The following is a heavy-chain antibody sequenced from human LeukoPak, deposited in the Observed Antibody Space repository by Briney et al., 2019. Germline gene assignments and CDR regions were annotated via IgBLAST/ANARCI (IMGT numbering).Heavy chain of an antibody. Sequence: GGSLRLSCAASGFTFSSYGMHWVRQAPGKGLEWVAVISYDGSNKYYADSVKGRFTTSRDNSKNTLYLQMNRLRAEDTAVYYCAKEWADQGGAFDIWGQGTMVTVSS. CDR1: GFTFSSYG. CDR2: ISYDGSNK. D-gene: IGHD2-15*01. J-gene: IGHJ3*02. V-gene: IGHV3-30*18. CDR3: AKEWADQGGAFDI.